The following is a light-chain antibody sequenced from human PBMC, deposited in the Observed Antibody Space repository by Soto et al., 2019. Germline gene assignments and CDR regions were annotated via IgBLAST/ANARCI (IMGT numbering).Light chain of an antibody. V-gene: IGKV3-15*01. Sequence: IVMTQSPPTLSLSPGERATLSCRASQSVSSTLARYQQNPGQAPRLFIYGTSARATGIPARFSGSGSGTEFTLTIFSLQSEDLAVYYCQQYGRSSWTFGQGTKVDIK. CDR3: QQYGRSSWT. CDR2: GTS. CDR1: QSVSST. J-gene: IGKJ1*01.